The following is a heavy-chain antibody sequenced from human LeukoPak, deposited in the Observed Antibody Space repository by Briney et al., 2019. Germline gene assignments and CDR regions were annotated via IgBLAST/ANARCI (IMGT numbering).Heavy chain of an antibody. CDR1: GFTFSSYG. CDR3: AKFPDEYSSSSLDY. V-gene: IGHV3-30*18. Sequence: GGSLRLSCAASGFTFSSYGMHWVRQAPGKGLEWVAVISYGGSNKYYADSVKGRFTISRDNSKNTLYLQMNSLRAEDTAVYYCAKFPDEYSSSSLDYWGQGTLVTVSS. CDR2: ISYGGSNK. J-gene: IGHJ4*02. D-gene: IGHD6-6*01.